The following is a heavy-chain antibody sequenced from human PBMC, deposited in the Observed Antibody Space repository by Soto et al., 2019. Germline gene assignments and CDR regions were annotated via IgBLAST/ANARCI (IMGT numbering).Heavy chain of an antibody. CDR2: INPNSGGT. J-gene: IGHJ5*02. CDR1: GYTFTGYY. CDR3: ARDGGGGYSYGTGWFDP. D-gene: IGHD5-18*01. V-gene: IGHV1-2*02. Sequence: EASVKVSCKASGYTFTGYYMHWVRQAPGQGLEWMGWINPNSGGTNYAQKFQGRVTMTRDTSISTAYMELSRLRSDDTAVYYCARDGGGGYSYGTGWFDPWGQGTLVTVS.